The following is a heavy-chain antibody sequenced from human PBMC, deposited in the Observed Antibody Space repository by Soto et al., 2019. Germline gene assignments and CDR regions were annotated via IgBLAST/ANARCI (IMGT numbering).Heavy chain of an antibody. CDR2: IKEDGSEK. V-gene: IGHV3-7*01. J-gene: IGHJ3*02. Sequence: EVQLVESGGGLVQPRGSLRLSCAASGFTFSRYWMSWVRQAPGKGLEWVANIKEDGSEKLYVDSVKGRFTISRDNAKNSLYLQMNRLRAEDTAVYYCARVGYSGYGYHDAFDIWGQGTMVTVSS. CDR1: GFTFSRYW. D-gene: IGHD5-12*01. CDR3: ARVGYSGYGYHDAFDI.